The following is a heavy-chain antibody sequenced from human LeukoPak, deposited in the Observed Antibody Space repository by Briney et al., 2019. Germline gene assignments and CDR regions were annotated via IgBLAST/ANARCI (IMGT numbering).Heavy chain of an antibody. J-gene: IGHJ3*02. V-gene: IGHV4-59*01. CDR2: IYYSGST. D-gene: IGHD2-2*01. CDR1: GGSISSYY. Sequence: PSETLSLTCTVSGGSISSYYWSWIRQPPGKGLEWIGYIYYSGSTNYNPSLKSRVTISVDTSKNQFSLKLSSVTAADTAVYYCARRIGYCSSTSCYSAFDIWGQGTMVTVSS. CDR3: ARRIGYCSSTSCYSAFDI.